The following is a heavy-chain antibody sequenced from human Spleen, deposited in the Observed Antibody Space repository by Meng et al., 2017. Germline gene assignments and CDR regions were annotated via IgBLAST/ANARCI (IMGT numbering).Heavy chain of an antibody. CDR3: ARDLSVDYDNSGSWDY. V-gene: IGHV3-11*01. Sequence: GESLKISCAASGFTFSDYYMSWIRQAPGKGLEWVSYISSSGGEMYYADSVKGRFSISRDNAKKSLYLQMNSLRAEDTAVYYCARDLSVDYDNSGSWDYWGQGTLVTVSS. CDR1: GFTFSDYY. J-gene: IGHJ4*02. D-gene: IGHD3-22*01. CDR2: ISSSGGEM.